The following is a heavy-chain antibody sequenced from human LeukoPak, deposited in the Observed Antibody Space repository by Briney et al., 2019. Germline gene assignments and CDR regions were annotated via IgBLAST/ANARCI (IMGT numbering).Heavy chain of an antibody. CDR1: GFTFSSHG. D-gene: IGHD2-21*01. Sequence: PGGFLRLSCGASGFTFSSHGMHWVRQAPGKGLEWVAAISYDGSNKYNEDSVKGRFTISRDNSKNTLYLQMNSLRTEDTAVYYCAKDKSPGGDGAFDIWGPGTMVTVSS. J-gene: IGHJ3*02. CDR3: AKDKSPGGDGAFDI. V-gene: IGHV3-30*18. CDR2: ISYDGSNK.